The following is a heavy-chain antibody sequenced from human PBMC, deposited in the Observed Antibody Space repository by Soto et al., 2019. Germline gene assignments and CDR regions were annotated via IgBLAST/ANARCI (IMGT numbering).Heavy chain of an antibody. CDR2: ISGSGGST. J-gene: IGHJ6*02. Sequence: GGSLRLSCAASGFTFSSYAMSWVRQAPGKGLEWVSAISGSGGSTYYADSVKGRSTISRDNSKNTLYLQMNSLRAEDTAVYYCAKEGAYDFWSGYTHTRLDYYGMDVWGQGTTVTVYS. D-gene: IGHD3-3*01. V-gene: IGHV3-23*01. CDR3: AKEGAYDFWSGYTHTRLDYYGMDV. CDR1: GFTFSSYA.